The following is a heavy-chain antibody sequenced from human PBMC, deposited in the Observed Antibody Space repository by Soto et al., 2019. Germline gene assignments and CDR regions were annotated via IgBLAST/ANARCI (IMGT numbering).Heavy chain of an antibody. Sequence: TSETLSLTCTVSGVSISSYCWSWIRQPPGKGLEWIGYIYYSGSTNYNPSLKSRVTISVDTSKNQFSLKLSSVTAADTAVYYCARVWGGAFDIWGQGTMVTVSS. V-gene: IGHV4-59*01. CDR1: GVSISSYC. CDR2: IYYSGST. J-gene: IGHJ3*02. D-gene: IGHD3-10*01. CDR3: ARVWGGAFDI.